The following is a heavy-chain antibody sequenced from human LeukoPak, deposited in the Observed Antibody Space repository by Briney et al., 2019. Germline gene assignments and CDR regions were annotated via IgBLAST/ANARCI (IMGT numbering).Heavy chain of an antibody. CDR3: ARENSLPDI. CDR1: GVSISNYH. J-gene: IGHJ3*02. Sequence: ETLSLTCSVSGVSISNYHWSWIRQPAGKRLEWIGRIYSSGSTDYNPSLKSRVIMSVDTSKNQLSLKLSSVTAADTAMYYCARENSLPDIWGQGTTVTVSS. V-gene: IGHV4-4*07. CDR2: IYSSGST.